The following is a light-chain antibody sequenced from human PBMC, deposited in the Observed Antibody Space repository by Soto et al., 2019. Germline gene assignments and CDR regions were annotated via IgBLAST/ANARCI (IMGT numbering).Light chain of an antibody. CDR1: TSNIATNS. CDR2: FSH. CDR3: QSYDNILSGPL. J-gene: IGLJ3*02. V-gene: IGLV1-44*01. Sequence: QSVLTQPPSASGTPGQTVTISCSGGTSNIATNSIAWYQHLPGTAPKLLIYFSHQRPLGVPDRFSGSKSGTSGSLVISGLQSEDEADYYCQSYDNILSGPLFGGGTKLTVL.